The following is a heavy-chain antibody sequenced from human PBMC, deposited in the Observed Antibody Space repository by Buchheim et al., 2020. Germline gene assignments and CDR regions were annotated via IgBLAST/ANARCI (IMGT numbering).Heavy chain of an antibody. CDR2: VSCDGNNT. Sequence: QVQLLESGGGVVQPGRSLRLSCTASGFTFSIYTMHWFRQAPGKGLEWLAVVSCDGNNTDYADSVKGRFTISRDNSKNTLYQKMDSLKMEDTAVYDWARDEDECRGVRCKLFGCINGLDPWGQGT. J-gene: IGHJ5*02. D-gene: IGHD3-10*02. CDR3: ARDEDECRGVRCKLFGCINGLDP. V-gene: IGHV3-30-3*01. CDR1: GFTFSIYT.